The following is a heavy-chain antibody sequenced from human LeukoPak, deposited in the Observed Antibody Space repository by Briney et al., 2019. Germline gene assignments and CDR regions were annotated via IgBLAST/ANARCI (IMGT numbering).Heavy chain of an antibody. CDR2: ITKSGDST. Sequence: GGSLRLSCAASGFTFSAFGMNWVRQAPGRGLEWVSTITKSGDSTYYVDSVKGRFTISRDNSKNTLYLQMNSLRVEDTAVYHCAKGRATVSGVFDYWGQGTLVTVSS. V-gene: IGHV3-23*01. CDR3: AKGRATVSGVFDY. J-gene: IGHJ4*02. CDR1: GFTFSAFG. D-gene: IGHD1-14*01.